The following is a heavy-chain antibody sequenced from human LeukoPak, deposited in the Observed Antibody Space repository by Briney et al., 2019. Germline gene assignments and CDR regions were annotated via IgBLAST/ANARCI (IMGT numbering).Heavy chain of an antibody. D-gene: IGHD2-8*01. CDR2: ISSSGSYI. V-gene: IGHV3-21*04. CDR3: AKDSWSGNGVWDAFDI. Sequence: PGGSLRLSCAASGFTFSSYSMNWVRQAPGKGLEWVSSISSSGSYIYYADSVKGRFTMSRDNPKNTLFLQMNSLRAEDTAVYYCAKDSWSGNGVWDAFDIWGQGTMVTVSS. CDR1: GFTFSSYS. J-gene: IGHJ3*02.